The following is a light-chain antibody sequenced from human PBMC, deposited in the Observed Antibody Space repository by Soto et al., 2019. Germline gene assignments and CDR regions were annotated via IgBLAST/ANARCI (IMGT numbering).Light chain of an antibody. Sequence: QSVLTQPPSASGSPGQSVTISCTGTSSDVGGYNFVSWYQQHPGKVPKPMIYEVSKRPSGVPDRFSGSKSGNTASLTISGLQAEDEDDYYCCSIGGGNKGLFGGGTKLTVL. V-gene: IGLV2-8*01. CDR2: EVS. CDR1: SSDVGGYNF. CDR3: CSIGGGNKGL. J-gene: IGLJ3*02.